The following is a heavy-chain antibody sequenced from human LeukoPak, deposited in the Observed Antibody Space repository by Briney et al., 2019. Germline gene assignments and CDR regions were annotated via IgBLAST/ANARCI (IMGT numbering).Heavy chain of an antibody. CDR1: GGSISSSSYY. V-gene: IGHV4-39*01. CDR2: IYYRGTT. Sequence: SETLSLTCTVSGGSISSSSYYWGWIRQPPGKGLEWIVTIYYRGTTYYNPSLKSRVTISVDTSKNQFSLKLISVTAADTAVYYCARPGGSGSYFSYFDYWGQGTLVTVSS. J-gene: IGHJ4*02. D-gene: IGHD3-10*01. CDR3: ARPGGSGSYFSYFDY.